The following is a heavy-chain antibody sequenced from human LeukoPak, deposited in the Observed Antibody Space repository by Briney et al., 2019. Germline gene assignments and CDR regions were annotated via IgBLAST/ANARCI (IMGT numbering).Heavy chain of an antibody. D-gene: IGHD6-13*01. V-gene: IGHV4-4*02. CDR2: IYHSGST. Sequence: SETLSLTCAVSGGSISSSNWWSWVRQPPGKGLEWIGEIYHSGSTNYNPSLKSRVTISVDKSKNQISLKLSSVTAADTAVYYCARVDSNSWTSGGFDPWGQGTLVTVSS. J-gene: IGHJ5*02. CDR3: ARVDSNSWTSGGFDP. CDR1: GGSISSSNW.